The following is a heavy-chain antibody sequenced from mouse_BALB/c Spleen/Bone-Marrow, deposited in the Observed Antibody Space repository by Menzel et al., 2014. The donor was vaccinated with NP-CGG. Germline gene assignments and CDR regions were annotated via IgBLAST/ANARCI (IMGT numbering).Heavy chain of an antibody. D-gene: IGHD2-3*01. J-gene: IGHJ2*01. CDR2: ILPGSGST. Sequence: VQLQQSGAELMKPGASVKISCKATGYTFGSYWIEWVKQRPGHGLEWIGEILPGSGSTNYNEKFKGKATFTADTSSNTAYMQLSSLTSEDSAVYYCARRGWLLLYYFDYWGQGTTLTVSS. CDR1: GYTFGSYW. V-gene: IGHV1-9*01. CDR3: ARRGWLLLYYFDY.